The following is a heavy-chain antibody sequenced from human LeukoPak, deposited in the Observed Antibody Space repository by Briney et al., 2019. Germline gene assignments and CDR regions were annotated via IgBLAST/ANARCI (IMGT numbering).Heavy chain of an antibody. CDR3: VRDRRYCSSTSCSPRDAFDI. CDR1: GFTFSSYS. J-gene: IGHJ3*02. Sequence: GGSLRLSCAASGFTFSSYSMNWVRQAPGKGLEWVSSISSSSSYIYYADSVKGRFTISRDNAKNSLYLQMNSLRAEDTAVYYCVRDRRYCSSTSCSPRDAFDIWGQGTMVSVSS. CDR2: ISSSSSYI. V-gene: IGHV3-21*01. D-gene: IGHD2-2*01.